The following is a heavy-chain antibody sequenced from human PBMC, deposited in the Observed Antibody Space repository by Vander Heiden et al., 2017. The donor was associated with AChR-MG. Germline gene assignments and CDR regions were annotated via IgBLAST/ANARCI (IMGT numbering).Heavy chain of an antibody. Sequence: QLQLQASGPGLVTPSETLSLTCTVSGGSISSSSYYWGWIRQPAGKGLEWIGSIYYSGSTYYNPSLKSRVTISVDTSKNQFGRKLSSVAAADTAVYYCARQQLRWFDPWGQGTLVTVSS. CDR1: GGSISSSSYY. V-gene: IGHV4-39*01. J-gene: IGHJ5*02. D-gene: IGHD6-13*01. CDR3: ARQQLRWFDP. CDR2: IYYSGST.